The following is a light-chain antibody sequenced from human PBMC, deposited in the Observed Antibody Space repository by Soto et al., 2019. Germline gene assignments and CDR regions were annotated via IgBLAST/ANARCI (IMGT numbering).Light chain of an antibody. CDR2: WAS. V-gene: IGKV4-1*01. CDR1: QSVLYSSNNKDY. J-gene: IGKJ2*03. CDR3: QQYRLAPYS. Sequence: DFVMTQSPDSLAVSLGERATINSKSSQSVLYSSNNKDYLAWYQQKPGQPPKLLIYWASTRESGVPDRFSGSGSGTDFTLTISSLQAENVAVYYCQQYRLAPYSFGQGTKLDIK.